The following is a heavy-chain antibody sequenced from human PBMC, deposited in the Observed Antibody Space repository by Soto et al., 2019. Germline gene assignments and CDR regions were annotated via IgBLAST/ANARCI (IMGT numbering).Heavy chain of an antibody. CDR1: GGSISSGGYS. Sequence: PSETLSLTCAVPGGSISSGGYSWSWIRQPPGKGLEWIGYIYHSGSTYYNPSLKSRVTISVDRSKNQFSLKLSSVTAADTAVYYCARGASWSSYYGMDVWGQGTTVTVSS. J-gene: IGHJ6*02. V-gene: IGHV4-30-2*01. D-gene: IGHD3-3*01. CDR2: IYHSGST. CDR3: ARGASWSSYYGMDV.